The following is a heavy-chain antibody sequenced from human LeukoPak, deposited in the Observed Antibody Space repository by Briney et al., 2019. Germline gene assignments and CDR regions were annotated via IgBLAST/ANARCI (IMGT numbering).Heavy chain of an antibody. J-gene: IGHJ4*02. V-gene: IGHV3-15*01. D-gene: IGHD6-13*01. CDR1: GFSFSNAW. Sequence: PGGSLRLSCAASGFSFSNAWTSWVRQAPGKGLEWVGRIKSKIDGGTTDYAAPVKGRFTISRDDSKYTLSLQMNSLKIEDTAVYYCTTDRWVFDYWGQGTLVTVSS. CDR3: TTDRWVFDY. CDR2: IKSKIDGGTT.